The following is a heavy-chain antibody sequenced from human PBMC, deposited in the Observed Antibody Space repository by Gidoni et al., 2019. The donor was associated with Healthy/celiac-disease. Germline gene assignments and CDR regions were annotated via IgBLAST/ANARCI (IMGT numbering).Heavy chain of an antibody. CDR1: GYTFTSYD. V-gene: IGHV1-8*01. CDR2: MNPNSGNT. D-gene: IGHD4-17*01. J-gene: IGHJ6*02. CDR3: VYGAYYYYGMDV. Sequence: GAEVKKPGASVKVSCKASGYTFTSYDINWVRQATGQGLEWMGWMNPNSGNTGYAQKFQGRVTMTRNTSISTAYMELSSLRSEDTAVYYCVYGAYYYYGMDVWGQGTTVTVSS.